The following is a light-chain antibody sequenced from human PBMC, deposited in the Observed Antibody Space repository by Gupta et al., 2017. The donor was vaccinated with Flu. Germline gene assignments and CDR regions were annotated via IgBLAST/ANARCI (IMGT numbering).Light chain of an antibody. V-gene: IGLV3-9*01. J-gene: IGLJ2*01. CDR1: NIGIKN. CDR3: QVWDSSTDVI. Sequence: GGNNIGIKNVHWYQQRAGQAPLLVIYRDINRPSGIPERFSGSNSGNTASLTINRVQAGDEADYYCQVWDSSTDVIFGGGTKLTVL. CDR2: RDI.